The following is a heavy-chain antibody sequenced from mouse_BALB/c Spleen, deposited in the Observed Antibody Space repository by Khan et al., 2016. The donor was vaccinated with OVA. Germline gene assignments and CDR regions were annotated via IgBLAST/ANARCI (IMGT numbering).Heavy chain of an antibody. J-gene: IGHJ3*01. V-gene: IGHV1-7*01. Sequence: QVQLQESGTELAKPGASLKMSCKASGYSFTTYWMHWVKQRPRQGLEWIGYIDPSTGYTDYNQNFRDKATLTTDKSSSTAYMQLSSLTSEDSAVYYCARRGLYCIFAYWGQGTLVTVSA. CDR2: IDPSTGYT. D-gene: IGHD2-12*01. CDR1: GYSFTTYW. CDR3: ARRGLYCIFAY.